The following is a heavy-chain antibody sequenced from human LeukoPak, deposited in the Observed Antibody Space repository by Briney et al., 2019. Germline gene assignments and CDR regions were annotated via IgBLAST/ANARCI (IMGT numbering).Heavy chain of an antibody. J-gene: IGHJ4*02. CDR2: ISASGRNR. Sequence: PGGSLRLSCAASGFTFSNYAMTWVRQAPGKGLELVSVISASGRNRDYAGSVKGRFTITRDNAENTLSLLMNSLRAEDTAIYYCAKLAGTGTTPTDYWGQGTLVTVSS. D-gene: IGHD1-1*01. CDR3: AKLAGTGTTPTDY. CDR1: GFTFSNYA. V-gene: IGHV3-23*01.